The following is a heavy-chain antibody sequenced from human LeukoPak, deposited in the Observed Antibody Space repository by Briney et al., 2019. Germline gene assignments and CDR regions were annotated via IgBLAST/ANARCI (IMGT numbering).Heavy chain of an antibody. CDR2: ISSSSSYI. CDR1: S. D-gene: IGHD4-17*01. V-gene: IGHV3-21*01. CDR3: ARADYGDFTFDY. Sequence: SMNWVRQAPGKGLEWVSSISSSSSYIYYADSVKGRFTISRDNAKNSLYLQMNSLRAEDTAVYYCARADYGDFTFDYWGQGTLVTVSS. J-gene: IGHJ4*02.